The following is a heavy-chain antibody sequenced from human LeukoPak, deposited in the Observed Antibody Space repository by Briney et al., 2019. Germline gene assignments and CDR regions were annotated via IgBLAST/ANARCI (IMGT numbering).Heavy chain of an antibody. V-gene: IGHV3-30*12. D-gene: IGHD3-10*01. J-gene: IGHJ4*02. CDR1: GFTFSSYG. CDR3: ARDPGGYYGSGSYLQYDY. Sequence: GGSLRLSCAASGFTFSSYGMHWVRQAPGKGLEWVAVISYDGSNKYYADSVKGRFTISRDNAKNSLYLQMNSLRDEDTAVYYCARDPGGYYGSGSYLQYDYWGQGTLVTVSS. CDR2: ISYDGSNK.